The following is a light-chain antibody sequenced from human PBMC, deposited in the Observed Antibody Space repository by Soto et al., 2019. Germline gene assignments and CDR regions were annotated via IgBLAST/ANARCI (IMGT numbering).Light chain of an antibody. V-gene: IGLV1-44*01. J-gene: IGLJ1*01. CDR3: AAWDASLDGYV. CDR2: SYD. Sequence: SVLTQPPPASGAPGQGVTISFFTNSSKLGDNTVNWYQHVPGTAPKLLIYSYDQRPSGVPDRFSGSKSGTSASLAISGLQSEDEADYYCAAWDASLDGYVFGTGTKVTVL. CDR1: SSKLGDNT.